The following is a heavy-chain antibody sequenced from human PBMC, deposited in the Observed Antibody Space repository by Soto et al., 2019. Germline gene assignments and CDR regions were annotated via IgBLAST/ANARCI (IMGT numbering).Heavy chain of an antibody. J-gene: IGHJ4*02. CDR1: GFTFSSYG. CDR3: AKDFYGGLYFDY. D-gene: IGHD4-17*01. V-gene: IGHV3-30*18. CDR2: ISYDGSNK. Sequence: PGGSLRLSCAASGFTFSSYGMHWVRQAPGKGLEWVAVISYDGSNKYYADSVKGRFTISRDNSKNTLYLQMNSLRAEDTAVYYCAKDFYGGLYFDYWCQGTLVTV.